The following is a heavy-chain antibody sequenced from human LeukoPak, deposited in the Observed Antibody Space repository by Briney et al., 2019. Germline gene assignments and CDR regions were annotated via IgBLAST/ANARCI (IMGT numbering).Heavy chain of an antibody. CDR1: GFTVSSNY. J-gene: IGHJ3*02. CDR3: ARAVSSGWLDAFDI. CDR2: IYSGGST. V-gene: IGHV3-53*01. Sequence: PGGSLRLSCAASGFTVSSNYMSWVRQAPGKGLEWVSVIYSGGSTYYADSVKGRFTISRDNSKNTLYLQMNSLRAEDTAVYYCARAVSSGWLDAFDIWGQGTMVTVSS. D-gene: IGHD6-19*01.